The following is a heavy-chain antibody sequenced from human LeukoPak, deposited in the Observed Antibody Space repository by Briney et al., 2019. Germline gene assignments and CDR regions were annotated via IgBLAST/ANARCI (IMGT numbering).Heavy chain of an antibody. CDR3: ARDGATVVTPDYNWFDP. CDR1: GGSISSVSYY. D-gene: IGHD4-23*01. J-gene: IGHJ5*02. Sequence: SQTLSLTCTVSGGSISSVSYYWSWIPPPAGKGLEWVVRIYTSGSTNYNPSLKSRVTISVDTSKNQFSLKLSSVTAADTAVYYCARDGATVVTPDYNWFDPWGQGNLVLVSA. CDR2: IYTSGST. V-gene: IGHV4-61*02.